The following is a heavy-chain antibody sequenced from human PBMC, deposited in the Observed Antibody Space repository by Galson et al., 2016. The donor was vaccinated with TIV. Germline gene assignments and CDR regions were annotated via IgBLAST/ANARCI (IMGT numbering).Heavy chain of an antibody. CDR3: ARAPTLIVATIYWYFDL. Sequence: SVKVSCKASGGTFNNYAINWVRQAPGQGLEWMGRITPIFATTNYAQKFQGRVTMTRDTSISTAYMELSSLISDDTAMYFCARAPTLIVATIYWYFDLWGRGTLVTVSS. CDR2: ITPIFATT. D-gene: IGHD5-12*01. J-gene: IGHJ2*01. CDR1: GGTFNNYA. V-gene: IGHV1-2*02.